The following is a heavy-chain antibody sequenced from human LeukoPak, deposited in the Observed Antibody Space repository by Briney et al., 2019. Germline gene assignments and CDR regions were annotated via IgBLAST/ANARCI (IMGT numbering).Heavy chain of an antibody. CDR2: IYYSGST. D-gene: IGHD6-13*01. V-gene: IGHV4-39*07. J-gene: IGHJ6*02. CDR3: ARSTSLYDGGMDV. Sequence: SETLSLTCTVSGGSISSSSYYWGRIRQPPGKGLEWIGSIYYSGSTYYNPSLKSRVTISVDTSKNQFSLELNSVTAADTAVYYCARSTSLYDGGMDVWGQGTTLTVSS. CDR1: GGSISSSSYY.